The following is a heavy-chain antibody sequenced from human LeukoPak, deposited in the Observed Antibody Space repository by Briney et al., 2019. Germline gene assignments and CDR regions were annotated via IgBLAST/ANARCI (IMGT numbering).Heavy chain of an antibody. Sequence: PGGSLRLSCAASGFTFSSYGVNWVRQAPGKGLEWVSAISGSGDSTYYADSVKGRFTISRDNSKNTLYLQMNSLRAEDTAVYYCAKGVRGVIITPGYWGQGTLVTVSS. D-gene: IGHD3-10*01. V-gene: IGHV3-23*01. CDR3: AKGVRGVIITPGY. J-gene: IGHJ4*02. CDR1: GFTFSSYG. CDR2: ISGSGDST.